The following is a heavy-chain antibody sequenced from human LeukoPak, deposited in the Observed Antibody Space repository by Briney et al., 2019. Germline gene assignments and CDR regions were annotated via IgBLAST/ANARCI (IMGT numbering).Heavy chain of an antibody. CDR2: ISYDGSNK. Sequence: GGSLRLSCAASGFTFSSYAMHWVRQAPGKGLEWVAVISYDGSNKYYADSVKGRFTISRDNSKNTLYLQMNSLRAEDTAVYYCARDGGSYFSIDFWGQGTLVTVSS. D-gene: IGHD1-26*01. CDR3: ARDGGSYFSIDF. CDR1: GFTFSSYA. V-gene: IGHV3-30-3*01. J-gene: IGHJ4*02.